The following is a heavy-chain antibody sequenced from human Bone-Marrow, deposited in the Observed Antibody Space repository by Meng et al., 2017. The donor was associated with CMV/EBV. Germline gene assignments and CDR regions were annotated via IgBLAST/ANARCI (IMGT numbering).Heavy chain of an antibody. V-gene: IGHV3-21*01. D-gene: IGHD3-3*01. CDR1: GFTFSSYS. J-gene: IGHJ4*02. Sequence: GGSLRLSCAASGFTFSSYSMNWVRQAPGKGLEWVSSISGTSSYIYYADSVKGRFTISRDNAKNSLYLQMNSLRAEDTAVYYCASYDFWSGYDYWGQGTLVTASS. CDR2: ISGTSSYI. CDR3: ASYDFWSGYDY.